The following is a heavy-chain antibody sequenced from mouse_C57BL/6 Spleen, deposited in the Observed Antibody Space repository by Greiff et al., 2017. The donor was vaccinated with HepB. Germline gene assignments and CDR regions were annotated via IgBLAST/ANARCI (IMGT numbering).Heavy chain of an antibody. V-gene: IGHV14-2*01. CDR2: IDPEDGET. CDR1: GFNIKDYY. Sequence: EVQRVESGAELVKPGASVKLSCTASGFNIKDYYMHWVKQRTEQGLEGIGRIDPEDGETKYGPKFQGKATITSYTSSNTAYLQLSSLTSEDTAVYYCASLMVTFDYWGQGTTLTVSS. CDR3: ASLMVTFDY. J-gene: IGHJ2*01. D-gene: IGHD2-2*01.